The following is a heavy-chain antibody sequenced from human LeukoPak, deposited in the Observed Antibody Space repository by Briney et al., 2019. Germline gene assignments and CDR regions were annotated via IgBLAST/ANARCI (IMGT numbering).Heavy chain of an antibody. V-gene: IGHV3-7*01. D-gene: IGHD3-22*01. CDR2: IKQDGSEK. CDR3: ARGDSYYYDSSGYNTYFDY. CDR1: GFTFSSYW. Sequence: PGGSLRLSCAASGFTFSSYWMSWVRQAPGKGLEWVANIKQDGSEKYYVDSVKGRFTISRDNAKNSLYLQMNSLRAEDTAVYYCARGDSYYYDSSGYNTYFDYWGQGTLVTVSS. J-gene: IGHJ4*02.